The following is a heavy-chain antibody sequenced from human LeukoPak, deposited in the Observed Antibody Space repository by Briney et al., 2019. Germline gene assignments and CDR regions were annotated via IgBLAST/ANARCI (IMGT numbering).Heavy chain of an antibody. CDR1: GGSISGSSYY. D-gene: IGHD6-19*01. J-gene: IGHJ4*02. CDR2: IYYSGTT. Sequence: SETLSLTCTVSGGSISGSSYYWGWIRQPPGKGLEWIGSIYYSGTTYYNPSLKSRVTISVDTTKNQFSLKLSSVTAADTAVYYCARLRGWQWQRVFDYWGQGTLVTVSS. CDR3: ARLRGWQWQRVFDY. V-gene: IGHV4-39*01.